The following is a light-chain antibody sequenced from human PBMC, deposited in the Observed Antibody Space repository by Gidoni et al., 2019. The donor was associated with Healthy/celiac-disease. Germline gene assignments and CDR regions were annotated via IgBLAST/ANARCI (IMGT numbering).Light chain of an antibody. CDR2: GAS. Sequence: EIVTTQSTATLSVSRGERASLSCRASQSVSSSLAWYQQKPGQAPRLLIYGASTRATGIPARFIGSGSGTEFTLTISSLQSEDFAVYYCQQYNNWPPVTFGQGTKVEIK. CDR1: QSVSSS. V-gene: IGKV3-15*01. J-gene: IGKJ1*01. CDR3: QQYNNWPPVT.